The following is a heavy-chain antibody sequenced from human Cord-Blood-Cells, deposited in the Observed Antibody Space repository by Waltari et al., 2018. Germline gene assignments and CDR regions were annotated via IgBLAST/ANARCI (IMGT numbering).Heavy chain of an antibody. J-gene: IGHJ4*02. D-gene: IGHD7-27*01. CDR1: GNKILSYD. CDR2: MNPNSGNT. V-gene: IGHV1-8*01. Sequence: QVHLVQSGAEEKKKGGGVKVGWKDWGNKILSYDIKWVRQATGQGLEWMGWMNPNSGNTGYAQKFQGRVTMTRNTSISTAYMELSSLRSEDTAVYYCARKLGTPDGYWGQGTLVTVSS. CDR3: ARKLGTPDGY.